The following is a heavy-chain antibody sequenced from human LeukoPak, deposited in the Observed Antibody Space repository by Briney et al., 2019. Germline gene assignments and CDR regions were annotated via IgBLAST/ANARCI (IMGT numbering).Heavy chain of an antibody. CDR1: GYTFTSYG. V-gene: IGHV1-18*01. CDR3: ARGEGQWNPHDY. CDR2: ISAYNGNT. Sequence: ASMNVSCMASGYTFTSYGISWVRQAPGQGLEWMGWISAYNGNTNYAQKLQGRVTMTTDTSTSTAYMELRSLRSDDTAVYYCARGEGQWNPHDYWGQGTLVTVSS. D-gene: IGHD6-19*01. J-gene: IGHJ4*02.